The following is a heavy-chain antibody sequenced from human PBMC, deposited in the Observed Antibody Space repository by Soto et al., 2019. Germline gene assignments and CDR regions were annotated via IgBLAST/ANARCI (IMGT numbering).Heavy chain of an antibody. J-gene: IGHJ1*01. CDR2: ISGSGDST. CDR3: AKGVPFLSVAGTGYFQH. D-gene: IGHD6-19*01. CDR1: GFTFSSYA. Sequence: GGSLRLSCAASGFTFSSYAMSWVRQAPGKGLEWVSGISGSGDSTYYADSVKGRFTISRDNSKKTVYLQMNSLRAEDTAVYYCAKGVPFLSVAGTGYFQHCFQGTLFTVSS. V-gene: IGHV3-23*01.